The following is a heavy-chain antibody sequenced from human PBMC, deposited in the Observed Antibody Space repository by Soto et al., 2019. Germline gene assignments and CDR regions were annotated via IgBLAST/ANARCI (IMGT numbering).Heavy chain of an antibody. V-gene: IGHV3-23*01. CDR2: ISGSVGIT. CDR3: AKQTYYDFWSGYPTFEY. D-gene: IGHD3-3*01. J-gene: IGHJ4*02. Sequence: PLRVSWTVSIFTFSSYAISWVLHYPLKTHAFFSAISGSVGITYYADSVKGRFTISRDNSKNTLYLQMNSLRAEDTAVYYCAKQTYYDFWSGYPTFEYWGQGTLVTVSS. CDR1: IFTFSSYA.